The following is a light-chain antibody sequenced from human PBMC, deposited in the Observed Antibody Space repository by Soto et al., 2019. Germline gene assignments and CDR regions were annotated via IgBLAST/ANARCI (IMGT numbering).Light chain of an antibody. CDR3: SSYTSSSTD. V-gene: IGLV2-14*01. J-gene: IGLJ1*01. Sequence: QSALTQPASVSGSPGQSITISCTGTSSDVGGYNYVSWYQQHPGKAPILMIYDVSNRPSGVSNRFSGSKSGNTASLTISGLQAEDEADYYCSSYTSSSTDFGTGTKVTVL. CDR2: DVS. CDR1: SSDVGGYNY.